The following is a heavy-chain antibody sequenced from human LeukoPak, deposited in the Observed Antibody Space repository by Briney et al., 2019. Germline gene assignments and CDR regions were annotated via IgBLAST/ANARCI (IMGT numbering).Heavy chain of an antibody. CDR2: IGVRT. CDR1: GLSITDWP. J-gene: IGHJ4*02. Sequence: QPGGSLRLSCAASGLSITDWPLSWVRQAPGEGLEWVSAIGVRTHYADSVKGRFTISRDGSKNTLHLQMNSLTVEDTAIYFCAAGHQNSLEGYWGQGTLVSVAS. D-gene: IGHD1-1*01. V-gene: IGHV3-23*01. CDR3: AAGHQNSLEGY.